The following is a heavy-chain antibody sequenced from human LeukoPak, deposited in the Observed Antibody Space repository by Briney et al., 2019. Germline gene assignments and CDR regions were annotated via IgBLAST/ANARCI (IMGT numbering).Heavy chain of an antibody. Sequence: ASVKVSCKASVYTFTSYGISWVRQAPGQGLEWMGWISAYNGNTNYAQKLQGRVTMTTDTSTSTAYMELRSLRSDDTAVYYCARGPYCSSTSCYPTFNWFDPWGQGTLVTVSS. CDR1: VYTFTSYG. CDR3: ARGPYCSSTSCYPTFNWFDP. J-gene: IGHJ5*02. CDR2: ISAYNGNT. D-gene: IGHD2-2*01. V-gene: IGHV1-18*01.